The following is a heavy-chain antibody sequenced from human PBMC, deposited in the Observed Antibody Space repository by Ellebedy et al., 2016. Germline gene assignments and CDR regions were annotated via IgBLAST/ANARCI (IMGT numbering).Heavy chain of an antibody. V-gene: IGHV4-31*03. CDR2: IYYSGST. Sequence: SETLSLTCTVSGGSISSGGYYWGWIRQHPGKGLEWIGYIYYSGSTYYNPSLKSRVTISEDTSKNRFSLHLSSVTAADTAVYYCARDRWGDFDYWGQGALVTVSS. J-gene: IGHJ4*02. D-gene: IGHD3-16*01. CDR1: GGSISSGGYY. CDR3: ARDRWGDFDY.